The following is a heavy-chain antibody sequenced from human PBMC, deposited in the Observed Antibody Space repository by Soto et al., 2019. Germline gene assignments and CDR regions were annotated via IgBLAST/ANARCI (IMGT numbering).Heavy chain of an antibody. D-gene: IGHD1-26*01. CDR3: AKEKGGATTADFDY. V-gene: IGHV3-23*01. Sequence: GGSLRLSCAASGFTFSSYAMSWVRQAPGKGLEWVSAISGSGGSTYYADSAKGRFTISRDNSKNTLYLQMNGLRAEDTAVYYCAKEKGGATTADFDYWGQGTLVTVSS. J-gene: IGHJ4*02. CDR2: ISGSGGST. CDR1: GFTFSSYA.